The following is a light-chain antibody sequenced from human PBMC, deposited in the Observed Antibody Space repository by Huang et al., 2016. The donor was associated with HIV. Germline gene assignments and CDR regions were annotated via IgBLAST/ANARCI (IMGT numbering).Light chain of an antibody. V-gene: IGKV3-15*01. J-gene: IGKJ5*01. CDR2: GAS. Sequence: EIVMTQSPATLSVSPGERATLSCRASQSVSSNLAWYQQKAGQAPRLLIYGASTGATGIPASFSGSGSGTEFTLTISSLQSEDFAVYFCQQYNNWPPTFGRGTRLEIK. CDR1: QSVSSN. CDR3: QQYNNWPPT.